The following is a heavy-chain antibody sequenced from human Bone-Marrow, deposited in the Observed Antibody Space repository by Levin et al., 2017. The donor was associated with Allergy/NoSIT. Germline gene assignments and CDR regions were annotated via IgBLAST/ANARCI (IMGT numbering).Heavy chain of an antibody. CDR1: GFTFSNYD. D-gene: IGHD2-15*01. V-gene: IGHV3-13*01. J-gene: IGHJ6*02. CDR3: ARVLWSCSGGICYYYGMDV. Sequence: GGSLRLSCAASGFTFSNYDMHWVRQATGKGLEWVSAIGTAGDTYYPGSVKGRFTISRENAKNSLYLQMNSLRAGDTAVYYCARVLWSCSGGICYYYGMDVWGQGTTVTVSS. CDR2: IGTAGDT.